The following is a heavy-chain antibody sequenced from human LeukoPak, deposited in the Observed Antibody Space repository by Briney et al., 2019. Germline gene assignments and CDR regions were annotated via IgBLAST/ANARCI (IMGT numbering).Heavy chain of an antibody. V-gene: IGHV3-48*02. CDR2: INSSSSTI. D-gene: IGHD2-15*01. Sequence: GGSLRLSCAASGFTFSNYNINWVRQAPGKGLEWLSYINSSSSTIYYAHSVKGRFTISRDNAKNSLYLQMNSLRDEDTAVYYCARVVIAANPDAFDIWGQGTMVTVSS. CDR3: ARVVIAANPDAFDI. J-gene: IGHJ3*02. CDR1: GFTFSNYN.